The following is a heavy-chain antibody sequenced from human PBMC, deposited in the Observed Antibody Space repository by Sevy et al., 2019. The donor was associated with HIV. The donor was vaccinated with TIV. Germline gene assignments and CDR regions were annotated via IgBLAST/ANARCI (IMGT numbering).Heavy chain of an antibody. D-gene: IGHD4-17*01. V-gene: IGHV3-21*01. J-gene: IGHJ3*02. CDR3: ARRGASTVYDAFDI. CDR2: ISGLSNYI. Sequence: GGSLRLSCAASGFTFNSFYMNWVRQAPGKGLEWVSSISGLSNYIFYADSLKGRFTISRDNAKNSLYLQMNSLRVEDTAVYYCARRGASTVYDAFDIRGQGTMVTVS. CDR1: GFTFNSFY.